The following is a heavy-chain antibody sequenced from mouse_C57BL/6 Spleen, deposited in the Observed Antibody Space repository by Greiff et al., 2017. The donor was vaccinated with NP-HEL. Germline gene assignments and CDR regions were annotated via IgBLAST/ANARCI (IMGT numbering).Heavy chain of an antibody. J-gene: IGHJ2*01. V-gene: IGHV1-62-2*01. CDR1: GYTFTEYT. CDR2: FYPGSGSI. D-gene: IGHD1-1*01. Sequence: VQLVESGAELVNPGASVKLSCKASGYTFTEYTIHWVKQRSGPGLEWIGWFYPGSGSIRYNEKFKDKATLTADKSSSTVYLELSRLTAEDSAVYFCARHGAITTVVSFDYWGQGTTLTVSS. CDR3: ARHGAITTVVSFDY.